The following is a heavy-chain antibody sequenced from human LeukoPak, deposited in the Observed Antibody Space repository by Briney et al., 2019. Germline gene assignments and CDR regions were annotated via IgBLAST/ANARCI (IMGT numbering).Heavy chain of an antibody. CDR1: GGSISSSSYY. Sequence: SETLSLTCTVSGGSISSSSYYWSWIRQPPGKGLEWIGYIYYSGSTNYNPSLKSRVTISVDTSKNQFSLKLSSVTAADTAVYYCAREGGGWFYFDYWGQGTLVTVSS. D-gene: IGHD6-19*01. V-gene: IGHV4-61*01. CDR3: AREGGGWFYFDY. CDR2: IYYSGST. J-gene: IGHJ4*02.